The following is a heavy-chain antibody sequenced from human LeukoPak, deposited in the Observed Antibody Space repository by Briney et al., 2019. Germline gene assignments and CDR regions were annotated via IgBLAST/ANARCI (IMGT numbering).Heavy chain of an antibody. CDR3: ARHNGGGVESYVAPGPPDYFDY. CDR2: SYYSGST. D-gene: IGHD1-26*01. J-gene: IGHJ4*02. CDR1: GCSISRSNL. Sequence: SEALSLTCAVSGCSISRSNLLSWVRQPPGEGVGGIVESYYSGSTNYNPSLRGRGTISLDTSKKHLSLKLNSLTAADTADYYCARHNGGGVESYVAPGPPDYFDYWGQGTLVTVSS. V-gene: IGHV4-4*02.